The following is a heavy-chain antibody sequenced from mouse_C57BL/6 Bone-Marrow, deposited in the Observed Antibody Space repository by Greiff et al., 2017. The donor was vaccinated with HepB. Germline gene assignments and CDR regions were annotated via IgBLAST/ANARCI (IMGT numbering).Heavy chain of an antibody. D-gene: IGHD2-5*01. CDR2: ISDGGSYT. J-gene: IGHJ3*01. V-gene: IGHV5-4*01. CDR1: GFTFSSYA. Sequence: EVHLVESGGGLVKPGGSLKLSCAASGFTFSSYAMSWVRQTPEKRLEWVATISDGGSYTYYPDNVKGRFTISRDNAKNNLYLQMSHLKSEDTAMYYCARERAYYSNYSWFAYWGQGTLVTVSA. CDR3: ARERAYYSNYSWFAY.